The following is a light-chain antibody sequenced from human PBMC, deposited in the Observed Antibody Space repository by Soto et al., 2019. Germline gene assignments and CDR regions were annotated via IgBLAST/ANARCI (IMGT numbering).Light chain of an antibody. CDR1: RGIGST. CDR3: QHYVTWPLA. CDR2: DTS. Sequence: EVVMTQSPATLSVSPGERATLSCRASRGIGSTLAWYQQKPGQTPRLLIYDTSTRATGVPGRFIGSRSGTEFTLTITSLQSEDFAIYYCQHYVTWPLAFGVGTRVENK. V-gene: IGKV3-15*01. J-gene: IGKJ4*01.